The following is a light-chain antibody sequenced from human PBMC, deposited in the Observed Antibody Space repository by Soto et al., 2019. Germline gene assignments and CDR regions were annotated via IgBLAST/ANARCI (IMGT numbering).Light chain of an antibody. V-gene: IGKV3-20*01. CDR2: GAS. CDR3: QHYGSSSIFT. CDR1: QSVSSSY. Sequence: EIVLTQSPGTLSLSPGERATLSCRASQSVSSSYLAWYQQKPGQAPRLLIYGASSRVTGIPDRFSGSGSGTDFTLTISRLEPEYFAVYYCQHYGSSSIFTFGPGTKVDI. J-gene: IGKJ3*01.